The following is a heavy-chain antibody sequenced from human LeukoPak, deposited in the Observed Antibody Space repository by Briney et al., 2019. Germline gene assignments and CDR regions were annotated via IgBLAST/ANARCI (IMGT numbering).Heavy chain of an antibody. V-gene: IGHV3-23*01. Sequence: PGGSLRLSCAASGFTFSSYAMSWVRQAPGKGLEWVSTISAGDGNTYYADSVQGRFTFSRDNSRNTLYLQMNSLRAEDTAIYYCAKGIYCTSTNCYTPSDHWGQGTLVTVSS. CDR3: AKGIYCTSTNCYTPSDH. D-gene: IGHD2-2*02. CDR1: GFTFSSYA. CDR2: ISAGDGNT. J-gene: IGHJ4*02.